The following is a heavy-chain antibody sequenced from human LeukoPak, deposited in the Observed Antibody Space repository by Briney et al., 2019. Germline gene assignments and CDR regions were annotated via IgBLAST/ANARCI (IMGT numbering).Heavy chain of an antibody. CDR3: AKGGWLLEPYIDY. J-gene: IGHJ4*02. CDR2: ISYDGSNK. Sequence: QPGRSLRLSCAASGFTFSSYGMHWVRQAPGKGLGWVAVISYDGSNKYYADSVKGRFTISRDNSKNTLYLRMNSLRAEDTAVYYCAKGGWLLEPYIDYWGQGTLVTVSS. CDR1: GFTFSSYG. D-gene: IGHD3-9*01. V-gene: IGHV3-30*18.